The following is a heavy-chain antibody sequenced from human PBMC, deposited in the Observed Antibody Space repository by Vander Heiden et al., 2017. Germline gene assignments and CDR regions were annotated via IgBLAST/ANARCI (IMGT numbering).Heavy chain of an antibody. CDR2: IIPIFGTA. Sequence: QVQLVQSGAEVKKPGSSVKVSCKASGGTFSSHAISWVRQAPGQGLVWMGGIIPIFGTANYAQKFQGRVTITADKSTSTAYMELSSLRSEDTAVYYCARDPHYYYYYGMDVWGQGTTVTVSS. CDR3: ARDPHYYYYYGMDV. J-gene: IGHJ6*02. V-gene: IGHV1-69*06. CDR1: GGTFSSHA.